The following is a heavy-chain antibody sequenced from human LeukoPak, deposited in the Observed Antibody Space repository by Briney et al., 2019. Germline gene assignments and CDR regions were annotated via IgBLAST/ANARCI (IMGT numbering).Heavy chain of an antibody. J-gene: IGHJ2*01. D-gene: IGHD3-3*01. Sequence: PGGSLRLSCAVSGFTFSSYAMSWVRQAPGKGLEWVSAISGSGGCTYYADSVKGRFTISRDNSKSTLYLQMNSLRAEDTAVYYCVGQWLLLYWYFDLWGRGTLVTVSS. V-gene: IGHV3-23*01. CDR2: ISGSGGCT. CDR1: GFTFSSYA. CDR3: VGQWLLLYWYFDL.